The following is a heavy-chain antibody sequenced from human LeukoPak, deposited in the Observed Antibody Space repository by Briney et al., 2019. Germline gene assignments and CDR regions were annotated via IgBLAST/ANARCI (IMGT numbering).Heavy chain of an antibody. CDR3: AELGITMIGGV. Sequence: GSLRLSCAASGFTFSSYSMNWVRQAPGKGLEWVSSISSSSSYIYYADSVKGRFAISRDNAKNSLYLQMNSLRAEDTAVYYCAELGITMIGGVWGKGTTVTISS. CDR1: GFTFSSYS. D-gene: IGHD3-10*02. J-gene: IGHJ6*04. CDR2: ISSSSSYI. V-gene: IGHV3-21*01.